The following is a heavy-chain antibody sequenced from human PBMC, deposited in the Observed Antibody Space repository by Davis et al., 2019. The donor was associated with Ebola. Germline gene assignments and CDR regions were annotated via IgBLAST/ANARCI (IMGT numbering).Heavy chain of an antibody. D-gene: IGHD3-22*01. CDR3: AREGYYYDSSGYYSDAFDI. CDR1: GGSISSSNW. V-gene: IGHV4-61*01. CDR2: IYYSGST. Sequence: PSETLSLTCTVSGGSISSSNWWSWIRQPPGKGLEWIGYIYYSGSTNYNPSLKSRVTISVDTSKNQFSLKLSSVTAADTAVYYCAREGYYYDSSGYYSDAFDIWGQGTMVTVSS. J-gene: IGHJ3*02.